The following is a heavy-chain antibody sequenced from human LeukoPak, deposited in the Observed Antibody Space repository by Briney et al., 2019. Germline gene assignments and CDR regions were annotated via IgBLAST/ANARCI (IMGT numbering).Heavy chain of an antibody. CDR2: FYYPGST. J-gene: IGHJ4*02. Sequence: PSETLSLTCTVSGASISSNNYYWAWIRQPPGKGLEWIGSFYYPGSTYYNPSLKRRVTISVDTSKNQFSLKLSSVTAADTAVYYCARGHPLDYFWSGYYSSFDYWGQGTLVTVSS. D-gene: IGHD3-3*01. CDR3: ARGHPLDYFWSGYYSSFDY. CDR1: GASISSNNYY. V-gene: IGHV4-39*07.